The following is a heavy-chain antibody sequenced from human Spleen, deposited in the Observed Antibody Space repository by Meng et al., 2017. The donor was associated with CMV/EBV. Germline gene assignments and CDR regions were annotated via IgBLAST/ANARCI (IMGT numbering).Heavy chain of an antibody. CDR3: ARESRSDGLYNYFDP. CDR1: ASVNSGSYY. V-gene: IGHV4-61*01. D-gene: IGHD5-24*01. J-gene: IGHJ5*02. CDR2: IDYRGIT. Sequence: ASVNSGSYYWTWIRQPPGNGLEWIGYIDYRGITNYNPSLKSRVTIASDTSNHQFSLKLTSLTAADTAIYYCARESRSDGLYNYFDPWGQGTLVTVSS.